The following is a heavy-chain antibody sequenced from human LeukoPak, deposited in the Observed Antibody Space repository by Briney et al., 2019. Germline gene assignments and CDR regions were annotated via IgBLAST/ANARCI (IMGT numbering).Heavy chain of an antibody. J-gene: IGHJ4*02. CDR2: INHSGST. CDR1: GGSFSGYY. CDR3: ASPGGDEYYYGSGSQPRDY. V-gene: IGHV4-34*01. D-gene: IGHD3-10*01. Sequence: SGTLSLTCAVYGGSFSGYYWTWIRQPPGKGLEWIGEINHSGSTKYNPSLKSRVTISVDTSKNQFSLKLSSVTAADTAMYYCASPGGDEYYYGSGSQPRDYWGQGTLVTVSS.